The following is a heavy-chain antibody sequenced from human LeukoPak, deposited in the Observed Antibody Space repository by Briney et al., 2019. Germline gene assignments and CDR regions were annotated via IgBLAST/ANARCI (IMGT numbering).Heavy chain of an antibody. J-gene: IGHJ4*02. CDR2: ISSNGDNT. CDR3: VRGTGY. V-gene: IGHV3-64D*06. Sequence: GSLRLSCSVSGFTFSTYVMHWVRQAPGKGLEYVSAISSNGDNTYYADSVKGRFTISRDNSKNTLYLQMSSLGADDTAVYYCVRGTGYWGQGTLVTVSS. CDR1: GFTFSTYV.